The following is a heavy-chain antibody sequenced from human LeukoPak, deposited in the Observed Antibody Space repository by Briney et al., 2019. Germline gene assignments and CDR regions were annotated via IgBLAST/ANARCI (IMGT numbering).Heavy chain of an antibody. D-gene: IGHD4-11*01. V-gene: IGHV3-7*01. CDR1: GFTFSSYW. CDR3: ARIGWDYSNLPGYFDY. Sequence: GGSLRLSCAASGFTFSSYWMSWVRQAPGKGLEWVANIKQDGSEKYYVDSVKGRFTISRDNAKNSLYLQMNSLRAEDTAVYYCARIGWDYSNLPGYFDYWGQGTLVTVSS. CDR2: IKQDGSEK. J-gene: IGHJ4*02.